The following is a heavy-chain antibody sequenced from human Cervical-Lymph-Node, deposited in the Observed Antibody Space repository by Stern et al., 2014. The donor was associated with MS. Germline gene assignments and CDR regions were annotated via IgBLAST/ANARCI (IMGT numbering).Heavy chain of an antibody. CDR1: GGSFTGYF. Sequence: QVQLQQWGAGLLKPSETLSLTCAVYGGSFTGYFWSWIRQPPGKGLEWIGEINHRGRVNYNPSLESRVIMSVDTSKNQFSLNLTSVAVADTAVYYCARGPPLMVISWFDPWGQGTLVTVSS. V-gene: IGHV4-34*01. CDR3: ARGPPLMVISWFDP. D-gene: IGHD2-21*01. J-gene: IGHJ5*02. CDR2: INHRGRV.